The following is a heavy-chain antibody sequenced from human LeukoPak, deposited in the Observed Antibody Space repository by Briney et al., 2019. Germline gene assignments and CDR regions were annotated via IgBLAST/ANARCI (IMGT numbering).Heavy chain of an antibody. CDR3: ASRIAAAGTDNWFDP. Sequence: KPSETLSLTCAVSGGSISSSNWWSWVRQPPGKGLEWIGEIYHSGSTNYNPSLKSRVTISVDKSKNQFSLKLSSVTAADTAVYYCASRIAAAGTDNWFDPWGQGTLVTVSS. V-gene: IGHV4-4*02. D-gene: IGHD6-13*01. J-gene: IGHJ5*02. CDR2: IYHSGST. CDR1: GGSISSSNW.